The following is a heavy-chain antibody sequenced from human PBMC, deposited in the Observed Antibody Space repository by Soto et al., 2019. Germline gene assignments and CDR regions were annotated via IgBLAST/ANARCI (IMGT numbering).Heavy chain of an antibody. J-gene: IGHJ6*04. V-gene: IGHV3-23*01. Sequence: EVQLLESGGGFIHPGGSLRLSCAASGFSFSSFAMNWVRQAPGKGLVWVSIISGSADSTFYADSVKGRFTISRDNSNSTLYLQINSLRAEDTAVYYCAKPRGAMIYTMALSGRYVWGKGTTVTFSS. CDR1: GFSFSSFA. D-gene: IGHD3-10*01. CDR2: ISGSADST. CDR3: AKPRGAMIYTMALSGRYV.